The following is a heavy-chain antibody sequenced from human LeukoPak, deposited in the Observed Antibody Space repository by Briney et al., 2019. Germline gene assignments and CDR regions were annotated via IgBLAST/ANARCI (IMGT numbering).Heavy chain of an antibody. CDR3: ARHVDTALFGAFHI. Sequence: SETLSLTCTLSGTSISSYYWSWLRQPPGKGPEWIGYVTYTGSKYNPSLKSRVTISTDRSKKEVSLRLSSVTAADTAMYFCARHVDTALFGAFHIWGQGTMVTVS. CDR2: VTYTGS. D-gene: IGHD5-18*01. V-gene: IGHV4-59*08. J-gene: IGHJ3*02. CDR1: GTSISSYY.